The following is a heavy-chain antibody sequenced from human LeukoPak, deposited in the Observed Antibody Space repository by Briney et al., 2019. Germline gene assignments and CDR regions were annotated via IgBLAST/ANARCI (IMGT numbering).Heavy chain of an antibody. J-gene: IGHJ2*01. CDR3: ARDISTANWYFDL. CDR2: ISSSSSYI. V-gene: IGHV3-21*01. D-gene: IGHD3-22*01. Sequence: GGSLRLSCAASGFTFSSYSMNWVRQAPGKGLEWVSSISSSSSYIYYADSVKGRFTISRDNAKNSLYLQMNSLRAEDTAVYYCARDISTANWYFDLWGRGTLVTVSS. CDR1: GFTFSSYS.